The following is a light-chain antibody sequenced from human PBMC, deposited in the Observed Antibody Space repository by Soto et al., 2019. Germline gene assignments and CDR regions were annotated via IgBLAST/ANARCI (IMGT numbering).Light chain of an antibody. Sequence: QSVLTQPPSVSGAPGQRVTISCTGSRSNIGAGYDVHWYQQFPGTAPKLLIYGNSNRPSGVPDRFSGSKSGTSASLAITGLQADDEADYYCQSYDSSLSGVVFGGGTKLTVL. J-gene: IGLJ2*01. CDR2: GNS. V-gene: IGLV1-40*01. CDR1: RSNIGAGYD. CDR3: QSYDSSLSGVV.